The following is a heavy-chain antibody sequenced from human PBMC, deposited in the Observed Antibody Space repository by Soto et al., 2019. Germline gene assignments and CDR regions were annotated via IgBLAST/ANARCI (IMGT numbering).Heavy chain of an antibody. V-gene: IGHV5-51*01. CDR3: ARSAAAAGTLDYYYYGMDV. J-gene: IGHJ6*02. CDR1: GYSFSIYW. Sequence: GESLKISCNGSGYSFSIYWIGWVRQMPGKGLEWMGIIYPGDSDTRYSPSFQGQVTISADKSISTAYLQWSSLKASDTAMYYCARSAAAAGTLDYYYYGMDVWGQGATVTVSS. D-gene: IGHD6-13*01. CDR2: IYPGDSDT.